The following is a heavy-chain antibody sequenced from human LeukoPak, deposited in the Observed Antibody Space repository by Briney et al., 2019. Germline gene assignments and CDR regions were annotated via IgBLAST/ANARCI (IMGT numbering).Heavy chain of an antibody. CDR1: GFTFNRYW. V-gene: IGHV3-21*01. J-gene: IGHJ6*03. Sequence: GGSLRLSCAASGFTFNRYWMSWVRQAPGKGLEWVSSITSGSSYIYYADSVKGRFTISRDNAKNSLYLQMNSLRAEDTAVYYCARDPYSGSYGNYYYYFMDVWGKGTTVTISS. CDR3: ARDPYSGSYGNYYYYFMDV. D-gene: IGHD1-26*01. CDR2: ITSGSSYI.